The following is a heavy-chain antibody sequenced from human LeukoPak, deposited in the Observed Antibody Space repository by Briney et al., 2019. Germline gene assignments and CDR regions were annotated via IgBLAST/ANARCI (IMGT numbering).Heavy chain of an antibody. CDR1: GFTFSSHE. J-gene: IGHJ4*02. CDR3: ATTPVRCSSTSCYVDY. CDR2: ISSSGSTI. D-gene: IGHD2-2*01. V-gene: IGHV3-48*03. Sequence: GGSLRLSCVASGFTFSSHEMNWVRQAPGKGLEWVSYISSSGSTIYADSVKGRFVISRDNAKNSLYLQMNSLRVEDTAVYYCATTPVRCSSTSCYVDYWGQGTLVTVSS.